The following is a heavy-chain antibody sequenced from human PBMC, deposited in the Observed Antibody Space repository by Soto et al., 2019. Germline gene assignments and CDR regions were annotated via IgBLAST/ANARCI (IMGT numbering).Heavy chain of an antibody. D-gene: IGHD6-19*01. J-gene: IGHJ6*02. V-gene: IGHV3-33*01. CDR1: GFTFSSYG. CDR2: IWYDGSNK. CDR3: AMGQWLVRGYSGMDV. Sequence: QVQLVESGGGVVQPGRSLRLSCAASGFTFSSYGMHWVRQAPGKGLEWVAVIWYDGSNKYYADSVKGRFTISRDNSKNTLYLQRNSLRAEDTAVYYCAMGQWLVRGYSGMDVWGQGTTVTVSS.